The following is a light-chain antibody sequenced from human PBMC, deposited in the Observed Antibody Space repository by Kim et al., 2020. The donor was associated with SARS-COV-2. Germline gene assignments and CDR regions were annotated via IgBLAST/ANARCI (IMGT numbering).Light chain of an antibody. J-gene: IGLJ1*01. Sequence: GQSLTISCTGTSGDVGGYNYVSWYQQHPGKAPKLMIYDVSNRPSGVSNRFSGSKSGNTASLTISGLQAEDEADYYCSSYTSSSTYVFGTGTKVTVL. V-gene: IGLV2-14*03. CDR1: SGDVGGYNY. CDR2: DVS. CDR3: SSYTSSSTYV.